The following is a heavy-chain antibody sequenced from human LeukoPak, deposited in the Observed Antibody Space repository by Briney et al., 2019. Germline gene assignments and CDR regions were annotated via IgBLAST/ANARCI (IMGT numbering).Heavy chain of an antibody. V-gene: IGHV3-20*04. CDR2: VDLNGGST. CDR1: GFTFPDYG. J-gene: IGHJ4*02. CDR3: SRLFNFYGSGTYYTFDS. D-gene: IGHD3-10*01. Sequence: GGSLRLSCAASGFTFPDYGMSWVRLAPGKGLEWVSGVDLNGGSTHYADSVKGRFTISRDKAKNSMYLQMHTLRAVDTALYYFSRLFNFYGSGTYYTFDSWGQGALVTVSS.